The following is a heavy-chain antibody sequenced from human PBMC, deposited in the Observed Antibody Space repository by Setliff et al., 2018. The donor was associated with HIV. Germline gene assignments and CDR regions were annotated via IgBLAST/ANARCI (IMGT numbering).Heavy chain of an antibody. V-gene: IGHV3-7*01. Sequence: GGSLRLSCAASGFTFTSYWMIWVRQAPGKGLEWVANINQDGSEKHYVDSVKGRFTISRDNAKNSLYLQMDSLRVEDTTVYYCTRKLAPGHGMDVWGQGTTVTVSS. D-gene: IGHD3-3*02. CDR3: TRKLAPGHGMDV. CDR1: GFTFTSYW. CDR2: INQDGSEK. J-gene: IGHJ6*02.